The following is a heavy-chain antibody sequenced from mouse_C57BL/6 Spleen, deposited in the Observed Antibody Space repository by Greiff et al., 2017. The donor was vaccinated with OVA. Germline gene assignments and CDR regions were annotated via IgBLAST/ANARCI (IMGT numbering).Heavy chain of an antibody. D-gene: IGHD2-4*01. V-gene: IGHV1-64*01. CDR3: ARHYDYDGDAMDY. CDR1: GYTFTSYW. J-gene: IGHJ4*01. Sequence: VQLQQPGAELVKPGASVKLSCKASGYTFTSYWMHWVKQRPGQGLEWIGMIHPNSGSTNYNEKFKSKATLTVDKSSSTAYMQLSSLTSEDSAVYYCARHYDYDGDAMDYWGQGTSVTVSS. CDR2: IHPNSGST.